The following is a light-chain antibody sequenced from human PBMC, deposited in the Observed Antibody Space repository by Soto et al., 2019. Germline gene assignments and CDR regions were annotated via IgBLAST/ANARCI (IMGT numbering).Light chain of an antibody. V-gene: IGKV3-20*01. CDR1: QSILTN. Sequence: EIVLTQSPGTLSVSPGERATLSCRASQSILTNLAWYQQKPGQAPRVLIYGASSRATGIPDRFSGSGSGTDFTLTISRMEPEDFAVYDCQHYGSPVTFGQGTKVDIK. CDR3: QHYGSPVT. J-gene: IGKJ1*01. CDR2: GAS.